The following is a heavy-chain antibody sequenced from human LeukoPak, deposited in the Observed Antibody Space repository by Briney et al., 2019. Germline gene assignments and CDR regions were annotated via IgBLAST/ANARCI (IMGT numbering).Heavy chain of an antibody. V-gene: IGHV3-43*02. Sequence: GGSLRLSCAAPGFMFHDYAIHWVRQAPGQGLEWVSLISGDGGSTFYADSVKGRFTISRDNSKNSLYLQMNSLRSDDTALYYCARESESSGWYDYWGQGTLVTVSS. D-gene: IGHD6-19*01. CDR1: GFMFHDYA. J-gene: IGHJ4*02. CDR2: ISGDGGST. CDR3: ARESESSGWYDY.